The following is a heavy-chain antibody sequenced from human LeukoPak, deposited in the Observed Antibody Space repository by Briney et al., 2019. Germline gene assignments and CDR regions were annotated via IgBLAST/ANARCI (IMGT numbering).Heavy chain of an antibody. J-gene: IGHJ5*02. CDR1: GGSFSGYY. CDR3: ARVNSSSRRWFDP. CDR2: INHSGSP. Sequence: SETLSLTCAVYGGSFSGYYWSWIRQPPGKGLEWIGEINHSGSPNYNPSLKSRVTISVDTSKNQFSLKLSSVTAADTAVYYCARVNSSSRRWFDPWGQGTLVTVSS. D-gene: IGHD6-13*01. V-gene: IGHV4-34*01.